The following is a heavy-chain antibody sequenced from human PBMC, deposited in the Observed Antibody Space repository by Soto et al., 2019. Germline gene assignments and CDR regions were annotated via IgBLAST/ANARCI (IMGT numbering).Heavy chain of an antibody. V-gene: IGHV4-34*01. CDR1: GGSFSGYY. CDR3: ARDKITGLLDY. J-gene: IGHJ4*02. D-gene: IGHD2-8*02. Sequence: QVQLQQWGAGLLKPSETLSLTCAVYGGSFSGYYWTWIRQPPGTGLEWIGEINHSGSTNYNPSLKSRVTLSVDTSKNQFSLKLTSVTAADTAVYYCARDKITGLLDYWGQGTLVTVSS. CDR2: INHSGST.